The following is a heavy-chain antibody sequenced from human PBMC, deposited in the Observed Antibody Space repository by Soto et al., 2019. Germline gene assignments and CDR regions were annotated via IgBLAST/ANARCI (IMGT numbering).Heavy chain of an antibody. CDR2: ISGSGGST. D-gene: IGHD6-13*01. CDR1: GFTFSSYA. CDR3: AKSEGSSWYPNWFDP. V-gene: IGHV3-23*01. J-gene: IGHJ5*02. Sequence: EVQLLESGGGLVQPGGSLRLSCAASGFTFSSYAMSWVRQAPGKGLEWVSAISGSGGSTYYADSVKGRFTISRDNSKNTLYLQMNSLRAEYTAVYYCAKSEGSSWYPNWFDPWGQGTLVTVSS.